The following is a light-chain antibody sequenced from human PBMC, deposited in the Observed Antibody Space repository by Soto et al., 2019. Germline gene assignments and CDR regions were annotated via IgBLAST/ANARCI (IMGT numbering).Light chain of an antibody. Sequence: EIVLTQSPGTLSLSPGERATLSCRASQSVNSNYLAWYRRKPGQAPSLLIYGASTRATGIPGRFSGSGSGTDFTLTITRLEPEDLAVYYCQQYGSSPPTFGQGTKGEI. J-gene: IGKJ1*01. V-gene: IGKV3-20*01. CDR2: GAS. CDR3: QQYGSSPPT. CDR1: QSVNSNY.